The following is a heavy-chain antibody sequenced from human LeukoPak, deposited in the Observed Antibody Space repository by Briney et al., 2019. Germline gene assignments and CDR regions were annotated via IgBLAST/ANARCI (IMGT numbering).Heavy chain of an antibody. CDR1: GFTFSSYA. D-gene: IGHD3-22*01. J-gene: IGHJ3*02. CDR2: ISYDGSNK. CDR3: ARSAYYYDSSGWSYAFDI. V-gene: IGHV3-30-3*01. Sequence: GGSLRLSCAASGFTFSSYAMSWVRQAPGKGLEWVAVISYDGSNKYYADSVKGRFTISRDNSKNTLYLQMNSLRAEDTAVYYCARSAYYYDSSGWSYAFDIWGQGTMVTVSS.